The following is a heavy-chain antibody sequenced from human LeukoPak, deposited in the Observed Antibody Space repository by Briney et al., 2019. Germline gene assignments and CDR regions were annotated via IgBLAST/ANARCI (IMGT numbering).Heavy chain of an antibody. J-gene: IGHJ4*02. Sequence: GGSLRLSCAASGFTFSSYAMSWVRQAPGKGLEWVSAISGSGGSTYYADSVKGRFTISRDNSKNTLYLQMNSLRAEDTAVYYCARDPVYCSGGSCYSDPYYFDYWGQGTLVTVSS. V-gene: IGHV3-23*01. CDR1: GFTFSSYA. CDR3: ARDPVYCSGGSCYSDPYYFDY. D-gene: IGHD2-15*01. CDR2: ISGSGGST.